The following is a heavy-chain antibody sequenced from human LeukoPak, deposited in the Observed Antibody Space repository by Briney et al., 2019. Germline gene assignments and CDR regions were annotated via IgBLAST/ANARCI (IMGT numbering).Heavy chain of an antibody. CDR1: GFTFSNNW. V-gene: IGHV3-74*01. D-gene: IGHD2-2*01. J-gene: IGHJ6*03. Sequence: PGGSLRLSCAASGFTFSNNWMHWVRQAPGKGLVWVSRINPDGRRTDYADSVKGRFTISRDNAKNTLYLQMNSLRVEATAVYYCAREVEEVPTAMGVYYYYFMDVWGKGTTVTVSS. CDR3: AREVEEVPTAMGVYYYYFMDV. CDR2: INPDGRRT.